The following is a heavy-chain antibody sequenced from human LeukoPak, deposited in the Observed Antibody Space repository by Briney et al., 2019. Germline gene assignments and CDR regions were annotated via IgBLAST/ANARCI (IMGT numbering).Heavy chain of an antibody. J-gene: IGHJ3*02. CDR3: ARVGSWDAFDI. CDR2: ISSNGGST. Sequence: GGSLRLSCAASGFTFSSYAMHWVRQAPGKGLEYVSAISSNGGSTYYANSVKGRFTISRDNSKNTLYLQMGSLRAEDMAVYYCARVGSWDAFDIWGQGTMVTVSS. CDR1: GFTFSSYA. D-gene: IGHD1-26*01. V-gene: IGHV3-64*01.